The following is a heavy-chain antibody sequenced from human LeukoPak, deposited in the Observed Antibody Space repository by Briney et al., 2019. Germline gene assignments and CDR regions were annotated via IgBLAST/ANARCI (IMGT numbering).Heavy chain of an antibody. CDR2: VFQSGTT. D-gene: IGHD5-24*01. CDR3: ARQPYGGDNSCFDF. V-gene: IGHV4-38-2*02. CDR1: GYSISSGCY. Sequence: SETLSLTCTVSGYSISSGCYWGWVRQPPGKGLEWIGGVFQSGTTYYNPALQSRVTISMDKSKNQFSLKLNSVTAADTAVYYCARQPYGGDNSCFDFWGQGTLVTVSS. J-gene: IGHJ4*02.